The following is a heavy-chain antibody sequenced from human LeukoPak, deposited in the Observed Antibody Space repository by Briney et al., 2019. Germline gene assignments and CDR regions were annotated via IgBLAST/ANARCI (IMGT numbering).Heavy chain of an antibody. Sequence: GGSLRLSCAASGFSFSTYGMHWVRQAPGKGLEWLALIWHEGSKKYYADSVKGRFTISRDNSKNTLYLKLNALRAEDTGFYYCAGDPPPGGDNYFEYWGQGTLVTVSS. D-gene: IGHD3-16*01. V-gene: IGHV3-33*01. CDR2: IWHEGSKK. J-gene: IGHJ4*02. CDR1: GFSFSTYG. CDR3: AGDPPPGGDNYFEY.